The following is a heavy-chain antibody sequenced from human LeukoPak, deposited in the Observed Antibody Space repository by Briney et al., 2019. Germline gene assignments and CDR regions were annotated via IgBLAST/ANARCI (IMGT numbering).Heavy chain of an antibody. CDR2: IYYRGTT. CDR1: GGSISSSSYY. D-gene: IGHD2-15*01. J-gene: IGHJ4*02. V-gene: IGHV4-39*07. CDR3: ARDFSGFCSGDCRPYYFDY. Sequence: SETLSLTCTVSGGSISSSSYYWGWVRQPPGKGLEWIGTIYYRGTTYCNPSLKSRVTLSVDTSKNEFSLSLTSVTAADTAVYYCARDFSGFCSGDCRPYYFDYWGQGILVTVSS.